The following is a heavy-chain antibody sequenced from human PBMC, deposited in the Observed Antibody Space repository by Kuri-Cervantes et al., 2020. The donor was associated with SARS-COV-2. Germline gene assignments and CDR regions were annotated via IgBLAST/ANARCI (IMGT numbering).Heavy chain of an antibody. V-gene: IGHV3-11*03. D-gene: IGHD3-3*01. J-gene: IGHJ4*02. Sequence: GGSLRLSCAASGFTVSSNYMSWIRQAPGKGLEWLSYISSSGTYTNYADSVKGRFTISRDNAKNSLYLQMNSLRAEDTAVYYCARTWGHYDFWSDYLPYYFDYWGQGTLVTVSS. CDR3: ARTWGHYDFWSDYLPYYFDY. CDR2: ISSSGTYT. CDR1: GFTVSSNY.